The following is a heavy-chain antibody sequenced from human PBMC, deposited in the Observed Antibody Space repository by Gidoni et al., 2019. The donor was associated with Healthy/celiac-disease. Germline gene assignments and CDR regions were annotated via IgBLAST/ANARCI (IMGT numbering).Heavy chain of an antibody. J-gene: IGHJ4*02. Sequence: EVQLVESGGGLVKPGGSLKLSCPASGFTFSGSAMHWVRQASGKGLEWVGRIRSKANSYATAYAASVKGRFTISRDDSKNTAYLQMNSLKTEDTAVYYCAALWNIAVAGTSLVDYWGQGTLVTVSS. CDR1: GFTFSGSA. V-gene: IGHV3-73*02. D-gene: IGHD6-19*01. CDR3: AALWNIAVAGTSLVDY. CDR2: IRSKANSYAT.